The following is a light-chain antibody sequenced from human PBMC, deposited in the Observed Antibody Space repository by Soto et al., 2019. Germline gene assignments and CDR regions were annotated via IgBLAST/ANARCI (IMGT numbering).Light chain of an antibody. V-gene: IGKV2D-29*01. J-gene: IGKJ4*01. CDR3: MQNIQFPLT. Sequence: VVLTQTPLSLSVTPGQSASISCTSTQSLRHRDGKTYLYWYVQKPGQPQQLLIYEASKRFSGVSERFSASGSGTDFTLKISGVEADDVGIYSCMQNIQFPLTFGGGTKVEIK. CDR1: QSLRHRDGKTY. CDR2: EAS.